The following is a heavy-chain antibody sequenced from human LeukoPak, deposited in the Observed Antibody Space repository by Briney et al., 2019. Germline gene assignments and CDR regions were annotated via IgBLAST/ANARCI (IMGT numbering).Heavy chain of an antibody. CDR1: GGSLSGYY. V-gene: IGHV4-34*01. D-gene: IGHD1-26*01. CDR3: ARLGIERYLPIAKRWFDP. CDR2: INHSGDT. Sequence: PSETLSLTCAVYGGSLSGYYWTWIRQSPGKGLEWIGEINHSGDTHYNPSLRSQVIISEDNSKNQFSLKLSSVTVADTAVYYCARLGIERYLPIAKRWFDPWGQGTQVTVSS. J-gene: IGHJ5*02.